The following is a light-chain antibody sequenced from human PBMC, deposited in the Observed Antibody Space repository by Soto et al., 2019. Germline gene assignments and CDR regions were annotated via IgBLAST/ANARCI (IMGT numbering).Light chain of an antibody. Sequence: QSPATLSESIGELVTLTCRASQSISSIFAWHQQKPGLFPRLLIYAASTRPTGIPARFSGCGSGIEFTLTISGLQAEDSAVYYRQKYNKLLTFGPGTKVDNK. J-gene: IGKJ3*01. V-gene: IGKV3-15*01. CDR1: QSISSI. CDR2: AAS. CDR3: QKYNKLLT.